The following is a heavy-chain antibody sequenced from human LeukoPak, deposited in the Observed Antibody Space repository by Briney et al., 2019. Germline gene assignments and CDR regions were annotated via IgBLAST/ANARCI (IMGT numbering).Heavy chain of an antibody. CDR1: GFTFSSYS. CDR3: ARGGSSGSFDY. D-gene: IGHD6-6*01. CDR2: ISSSSSYI. J-gene: IGHJ4*02. V-gene: IGHV3-21*01. Sequence: GGSLRLSCAASGFTFSSYSMNWVRQAPGKGLEWVSSISSSSSYIYYADPVKGRFTISRDNAKNSLYLQMNSLRAEDTAVYYCARGGSSGSFDYWGQGTLVTVSS.